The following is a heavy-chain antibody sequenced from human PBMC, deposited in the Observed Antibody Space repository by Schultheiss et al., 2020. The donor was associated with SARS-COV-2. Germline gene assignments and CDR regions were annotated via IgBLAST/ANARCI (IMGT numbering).Heavy chain of an antibody. Sequence: ESLKISCAASGFTFSNAWMSWVRQAPGKGLEWIGEINHSGSTNYNPSLKSRVTISVDTSKNQFSLKLSSVTAADTAVYYCARGRTMVRGVISHYYYMDVWGKGTTVTVSS. V-gene: IGHV4-34*01. CDR1: GFTFSNAW. D-gene: IGHD3-10*01. CDR3: ARGRTMVRGVISHYYYMDV. CDR2: INHSGST. J-gene: IGHJ6*03.